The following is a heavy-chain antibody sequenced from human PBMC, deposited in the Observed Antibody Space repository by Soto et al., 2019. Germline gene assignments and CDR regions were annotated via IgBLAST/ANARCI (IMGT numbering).Heavy chain of an antibody. Sequence: PSETLSLTCAVSGGSISSGGYSWSWIRQPPGKGLEWIGYIYHSGSTYYNPSLKSRVTISVDRSKNQFSLKLSSVTAADTAVYYCARLFEYGSGSYIDYWGQGTLVTVSS. D-gene: IGHD3-10*01. CDR3: ARLFEYGSGSYIDY. CDR1: GGSISSGGYS. V-gene: IGHV4-30-2*01. J-gene: IGHJ4*02. CDR2: IYHSGST.